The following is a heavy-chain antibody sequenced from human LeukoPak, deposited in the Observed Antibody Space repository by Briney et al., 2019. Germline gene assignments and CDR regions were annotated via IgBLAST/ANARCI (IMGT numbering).Heavy chain of an antibody. CDR2: ISSDGSRV. Sequence: AGGSLRLFCAASGFTFSDYWMHWVRQAPGKGLVWVSRISSDGSRVTYADSVKGRFTISRDNAKNTLYLQMNSLRAEDTAVYYCARDGYYYDGSDSRGRSLVLFPFDYWGQGTLVTVSS. CDR1: GFTFSDYW. D-gene: IGHD3-22*01. CDR3: ARDGYYYDGSDSRGRSLVLFPFDY. V-gene: IGHV3-74*01. J-gene: IGHJ4*02.